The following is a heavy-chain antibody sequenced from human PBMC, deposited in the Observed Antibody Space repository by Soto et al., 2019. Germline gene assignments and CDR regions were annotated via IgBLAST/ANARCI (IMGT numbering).Heavy chain of an antibody. V-gene: IGHV1-8*01. Sequence: ASVKVSCKASGYTVTGYDIHWVRQATGQGLEWMGWMNPNTGYTANAQKFQGRVTMTRNISISTVYMELSSLSSEDTAVYYCARLTLGYCISTSCYDPNGDYDQDYYYGMDVWGQGTTVTVSS. D-gene: IGHD2-2*01. CDR3: ARLTLGYCISTSCYDPNGDYDQDYYYGMDV. CDR2: MNPNTGYT. J-gene: IGHJ6*02. CDR1: GYTVTGYD.